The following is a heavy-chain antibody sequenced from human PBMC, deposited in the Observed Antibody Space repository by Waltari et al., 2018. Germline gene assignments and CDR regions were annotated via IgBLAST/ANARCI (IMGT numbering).Heavy chain of an antibody. Sequence: QVQLVQSGAEVKKPGASVRVSCTASGYTFATYDINWVLQAPGQGLEYMGWMNPNSGNTGYAQQFQGRLTFTGDTSISTAYMELSSLTSEDTAVYYCASEPFYARWGQGTLVTVSS. D-gene: IGHD2-2*01. J-gene: IGHJ4*02. V-gene: IGHV1-8*02. CDR3: ASEPFYAR. CDR2: MNPNSGNT. CDR1: GYTFATYD.